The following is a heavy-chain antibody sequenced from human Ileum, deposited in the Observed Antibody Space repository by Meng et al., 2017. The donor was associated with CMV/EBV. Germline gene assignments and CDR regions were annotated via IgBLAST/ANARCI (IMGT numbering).Heavy chain of an antibody. CDR3: ARDITGSHFDH. CDR2: TYYNGNT. Sequence: QLHLQQPGPGLVKPSKTPSLPCTGSGGSINSNNYYWGWIRQPPGKGLEWIGSTYYNGNTPYNPSLKSRVTISLDTSKNQFSLRLSSVTAADTAVYYCARDITGSHFDHWGQGVLVTVSS. CDR1: GGSINSNNYY. V-gene: IGHV4-39*07. J-gene: IGHJ4*02. D-gene: IGHD1-20*01.